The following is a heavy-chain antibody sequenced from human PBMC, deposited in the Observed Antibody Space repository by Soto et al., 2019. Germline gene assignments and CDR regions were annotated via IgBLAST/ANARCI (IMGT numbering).Heavy chain of an antibody. D-gene: IGHD3-10*01. CDR2: ISTHNGNT. CDR1: VFTSSG. Sequence: ASVKVSCKASVFTSSGISWVRQSPGQRLEWMGWISTHNGNTIYAQKFQGRVIMTMDTSTSTVYMELWSLRSEDTAVYYCATVKRHPSELLSFDYWGQGTLVSVSS. J-gene: IGHJ4*02. V-gene: IGHV1-18*04. CDR3: ATVKRHPSELLSFDY.